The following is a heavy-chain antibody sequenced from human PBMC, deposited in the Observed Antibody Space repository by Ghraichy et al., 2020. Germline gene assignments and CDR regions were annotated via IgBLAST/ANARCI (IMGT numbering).Heavy chain of an antibody. V-gene: IGHV4-59*01. D-gene: IGHD4/OR15-4a*01. J-gene: IGHJ4*02. CDR1: GGSISSYY. CDR2: IYYSGST. Sequence: SETLSLTCTVSGGSISSYYWSWIRQPPGKGLEWIGYIYYSGSTKYNPSLKSRVTISVDTSKNQFSLKLSSVTAVDTAVYYCARANGAKNDYWGQGTLVTVSS. CDR3: ARANGAKNDY.